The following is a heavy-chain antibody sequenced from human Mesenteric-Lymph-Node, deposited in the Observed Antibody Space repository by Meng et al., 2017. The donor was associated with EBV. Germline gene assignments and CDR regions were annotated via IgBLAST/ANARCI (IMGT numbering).Heavy chain of an antibody. CDR3: ATNDNYRNDY. D-gene: IGHD5-24*01. CDR1: GGYISTGNYH. CDR2: TYYTGHI. Sequence: HGQRLESRPRPLKPSQSVSLTCTGSGGYISTGNYHRTWIRQHPVKCLEWSGYTYYTGHINNHPSIRRRVTISIDTPKNQFSLGLHSVTAADTAVYYCATNDNYRNDYWGQGTLVTVSS. V-gene: IGHV4-31*03. J-gene: IGHJ4*02.